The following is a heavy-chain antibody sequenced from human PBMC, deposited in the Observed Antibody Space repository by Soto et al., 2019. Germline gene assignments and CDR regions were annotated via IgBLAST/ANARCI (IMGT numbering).Heavy chain of an antibody. D-gene: IGHD4-4*01. V-gene: IGHV1-3*01. Sequence: VASVKVSCKASEYTFSSYTLHWVRQAPGQRLEWMGWINAGNGDSKYSQKFQGRVSISRGTSASTASMELSSLTSEDTAVYYCARELQGLYYFDYWGQGTLVTVSS. CDR2: INAGNGDS. CDR1: EYTFSSYT. CDR3: ARELQGLYYFDY. J-gene: IGHJ4*02.